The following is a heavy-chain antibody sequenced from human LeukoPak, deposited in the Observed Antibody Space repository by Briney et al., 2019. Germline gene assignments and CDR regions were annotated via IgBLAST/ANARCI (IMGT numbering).Heavy chain of an antibody. D-gene: IGHD1-26*01. Sequence: SETLSLTCTVSGGSISSYYWNWVRQPPGKGLEWIGYIYYSGSTNYNPSLKSRVTISVDTSKNQFSLKLSSVTAADTAVYYCARGQGRRYPFDYWGQGTLVTVSS. CDR1: GGSISSYY. CDR2: IYYSGST. J-gene: IGHJ4*02. V-gene: IGHV4-59*01. CDR3: ARGQGRRYPFDY.